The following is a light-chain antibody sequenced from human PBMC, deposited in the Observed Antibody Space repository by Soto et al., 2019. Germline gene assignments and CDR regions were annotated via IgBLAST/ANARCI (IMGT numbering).Light chain of an antibody. Sequence: EIVMTQSPATLSVSPGERATLSCRASQSVSNNLVWYQQKPGQAPILLIYGASTRATGIPARFSGSGSGTEFTLTISSLQSEDFAIYYCQQYNNWPRTFGQGTKVEIK. CDR3: QQYNNWPRT. CDR1: QSVSNN. CDR2: GAS. V-gene: IGKV3-15*01. J-gene: IGKJ1*01.